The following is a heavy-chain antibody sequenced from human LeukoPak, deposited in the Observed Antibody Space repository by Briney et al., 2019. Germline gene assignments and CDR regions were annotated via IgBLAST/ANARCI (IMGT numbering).Heavy chain of an antibody. D-gene: IGHD5-24*01. Sequence: PGGSLRLSCEASGFIFRTYAMSWVRQAPGKGLEWVSVISGAGDKTYYADSVKGRFTISRDNSNNTLYLQMNSLTAEDTVVYSCAKDGVQLWYFASWGQGTLVTVSS. CDR3: AKDGVQLWYFAS. CDR1: GFIFRTYA. J-gene: IGHJ4*02. CDR2: ISGAGDKT. V-gene: IGHV3-23*01.